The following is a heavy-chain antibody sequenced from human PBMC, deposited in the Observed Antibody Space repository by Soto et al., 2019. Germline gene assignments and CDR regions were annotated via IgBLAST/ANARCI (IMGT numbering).Heavy chain of an antibody. CDR1: GKSFSGYY. Sequence: QVQLQQWGAGLLKPSETLSLTCAVYGKSFSGYYWSWIRQPPGKALEWIGEINHSGNTNYNPSLKSRVTISVDTSKNQLFLNLSSVTAADTAMYYCARHHVRGRTIAGAAEFWGQGTLVTVSS. V-gene: IGHV4-34*01. D-gene: IGHD1-26*01. CDR3: ARHHVRGRTIAGAAEF. CDR2: INHSGNT. J-gene: IGHJ4*02.